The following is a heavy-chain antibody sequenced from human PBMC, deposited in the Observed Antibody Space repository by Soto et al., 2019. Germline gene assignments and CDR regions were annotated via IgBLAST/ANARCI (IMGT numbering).Heavy chain of an antibody. V-gene: IGHV4-4*02. Sequence: VQLQESGPGLVKPSGTLSLTCAVSGASISDNNWWSWVRQPPGKGLEWIGEVVHRGTTNHNPSLRSRVTISMDKSKNQISLTLSSVTAADSAVYYCARHIGVTGTRGFDYWGQGTLVTVSS. CDR1: GASISDNNW. J-gene: IGHJ4*02. D-gene: IGHD6-19*01. CDR3: ARHIGVTGTRGFDY. CDR2: VVHRGTT.